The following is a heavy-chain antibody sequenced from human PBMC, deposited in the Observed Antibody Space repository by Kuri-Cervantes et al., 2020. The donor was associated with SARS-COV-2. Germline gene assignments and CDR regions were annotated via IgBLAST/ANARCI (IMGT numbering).Heavy chain of an antibody. CDR3: ARDLRLGKSLDY. CDR1: GFTFSSYS. Sequence: GESLKISCAASGFTFSSYSMNWVRQAPGKGLEWVSSISSSSSYIYYADSMKGRFTISRDNAKNSLYLQMSSLRAEDTAVYYCARDLRLGKSLDYWGQGTLVTVSS. CDR2: ISSSSSYI. J-gene: IGHJ4*02. D-gene: IGHD7-27*01. V-gene: IGHV3-21*01.